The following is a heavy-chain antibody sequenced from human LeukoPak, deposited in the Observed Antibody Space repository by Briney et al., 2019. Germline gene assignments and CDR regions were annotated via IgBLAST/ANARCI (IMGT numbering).Heavy chain of an antibody. CDR3: ARDYYDSSGYYWRGNYYYYMDV. CDR2: INPYSGGT. D-gene: IGHD3-22*01. V-gene: IGHV1-2*02. CDR1: GYTFTDYY. Sequence: ASVKVSCKTSGYTFTDYYIHWVRQVPGQGPEWMGWINPYSGGTNYSQRFRGRVTMTRDTSITTAYLELSRLRSDDTAVYYCARDYYDSSGYYWRGNYYYYMDVWGKGTTVTVSS. J-gene: IGHJ6*03.